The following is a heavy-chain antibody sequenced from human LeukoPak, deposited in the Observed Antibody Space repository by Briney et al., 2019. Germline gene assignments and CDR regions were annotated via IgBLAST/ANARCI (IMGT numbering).Heavy chain of an antibody. CDR2: IYASGST. CDR1: GGSISSYY. Sequence: SETLSLTCTVSGGSISSYYWSWIRQPAGKGLEWIGRIYASGSTHYNPSLKSRVTMSVDTSKKQFSLNLSSVTAADTAVYYCARDQGVYLSWFDPWGQGTLVTVSS. D-gene: IGHD5/OR15-5a*01. CDR3: ARDQGVYLSWFDP. J-gene: IGHJ5*02. V-gene: IGHV4-4*07.